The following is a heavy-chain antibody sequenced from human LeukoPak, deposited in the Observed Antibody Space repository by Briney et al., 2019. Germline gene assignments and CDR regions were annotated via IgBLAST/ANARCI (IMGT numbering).Heavy chain of an antibody. J-gene: IGHJ6*03. D-gene: IGHD4-17*01. CDR3: AKDHGDYQYYMDV. V-gene: IGHV3-74*03. Sequence: PGGSLRLSCAVSGFTFSSYWMHWVRQGPGKGLVWVSRMNSDGSDREYADSVKGRFTISRDNAKNTLYLQMDSLRAEDTAVYYCAKDHGDYQYYMDVWGRGTTVTISS. CDR2: MNSDGSDR. CDR1: GFTFSSYW.